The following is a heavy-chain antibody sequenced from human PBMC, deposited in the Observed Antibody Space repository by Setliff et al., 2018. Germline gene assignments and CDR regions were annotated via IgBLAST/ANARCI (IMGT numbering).Heavy chain of an antibody. CDR3: AREYIQLWSRSLWGYFDL. D-gene: IGHD5-18*01. V-gene: IGHV4-39*07. CDR1: GGSISSSSYY. CDR2: IYYSGST. J-gene: IGHJ2*01. Sequence: ETLSLTCTVSGGSISSSSYYWGWIRQPPGKGLEWIGSIYYSGSTYYNPSLKSRVTISVDTSKNQFSLKLSSVTAADTAVYYCAREYIQLWSRSLWGYFDLWGRGTLVTVSS.